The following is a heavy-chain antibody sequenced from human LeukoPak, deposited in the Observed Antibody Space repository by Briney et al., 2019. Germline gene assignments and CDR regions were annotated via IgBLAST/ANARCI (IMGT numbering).Heavy chain of an antibody. J-gene: IGHJ4*02. V-gene: IGHV1-2*02. CDR1: GYTFSGYY. D-gene: IGHD3-16*01. Sequence: GASVKVSCKASGYTFSGYYMHWVRQAPGQGLEWMGWINPNSGGTKYAQKFQGRVTMTRDTSISTAYTELSRLRDDTAMYYCARHGGGIDYWGQGTLVTVSS. CDR3: ARHGGGIDY. CDR2: INPNSGGT.